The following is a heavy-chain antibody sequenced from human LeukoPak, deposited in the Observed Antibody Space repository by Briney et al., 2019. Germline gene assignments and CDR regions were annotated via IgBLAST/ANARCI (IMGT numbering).Heavy chain of an antibody. V-gene: IGHV4-39*01. CDR2: IYDSGST. J-gene: IGHJ4*02. Sequence: YPSETLSLTCTVSGGSIRSSYYYWGWIRQPPGKGLEWIGSIYDSGSTYYNPSLKSRVTISVDTSKNQFSLKLNSVTAADTAVYYCARVGGGVIHHLSPLDYWGQGTLVTVSS. CDR1: GGSIRSSYYY. CDR3: ARVGGGVIHHLSPLDY. D-gene: IGHD3-16*02.